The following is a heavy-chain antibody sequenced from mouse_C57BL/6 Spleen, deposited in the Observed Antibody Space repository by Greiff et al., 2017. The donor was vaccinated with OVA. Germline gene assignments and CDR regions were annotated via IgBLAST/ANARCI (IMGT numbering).Heavy chain of an antibody. CDR3: SRPSDDYYGGYYAMGY. CDR1: GYTFTSYW. CDR2: INPSNGGT. J-gene: IGHJ4*01. Sequence: QVQLQQPGTELVKPGASVKLSCKASGYTFTSYWMHWVKQRPGQGLEWIGNINPSNGGTNYNEKLKSKATLTVDKSSSTAYTQLSSLTSEDSAVYYWSRPSDDYYGGYYAMGYWGQGTSVTVSS. D-gene: IGHD1-1*01. V-gene: IGHV1-53*01.